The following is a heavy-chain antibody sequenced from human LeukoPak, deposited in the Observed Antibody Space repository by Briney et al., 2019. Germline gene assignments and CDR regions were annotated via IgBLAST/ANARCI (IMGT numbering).Heavy chain of an antibody. J-gene: IGHJ5*02. CDR3: AKDLVGATVDP. Sequence: GGSLRLSCAASGFTFSVYGMTWVRQAPGKGLEWVSAISGSGGSTYYADSVKGRFTISRDNSKNTLYLQMNSLRAEDTAVYYCAKDLVGATVDPWGQGTLVTVSS. D-gene: IGHD1-26*01. CDR1: GFTFSVYG. CDR2: ISGSGGST. V-gene: IGHV3-23*01.